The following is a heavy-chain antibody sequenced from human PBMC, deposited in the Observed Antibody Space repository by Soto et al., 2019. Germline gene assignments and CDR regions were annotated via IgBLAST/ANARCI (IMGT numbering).Heavy chain of an antibody. CDR3: ASRNLRRGYSYGYLDY. J-gene: IGHJ4*02. V-gene: IGHV1-3*01. Sequence: GASVKVSCKASGYTFTSYAMHWVRQAPGQRLEWMGWINAGNGNTKYSQKFQGRVTITRDTSASTAYMELSSLRSEDTAVYYCASRNLRRGYSYGYLDYWGQGTLVTVSS. D-gene: IGHD5-18*01. CDR2: INAGNGNT. CDR1: GYTFTSYA.